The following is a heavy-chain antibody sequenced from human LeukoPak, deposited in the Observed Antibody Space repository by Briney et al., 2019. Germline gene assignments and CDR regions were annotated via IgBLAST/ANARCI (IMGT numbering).Heavy chain of an antibody. CDR3: AGCAGNSCYFDY. J-gene: IGHJ4*02. D-gene: IGHD1-1*01. CDR2: IKQDGSAK. CDR1: GFSFISYW. V-gene: IGHV3-7*01. Sequence: GGSLRLSCAASGFSFISYWMSWVRQAPGKGLEWVANIKQDGSAKNYVDSVKGRFTISRDNAKNSLYLQLNSLRAEDTAVYYCAGCAGNSCYFDYWGQGALVIVSS.